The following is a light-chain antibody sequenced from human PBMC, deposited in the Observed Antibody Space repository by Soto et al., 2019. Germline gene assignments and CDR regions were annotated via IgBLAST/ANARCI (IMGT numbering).Light chain of an antibody. CDR3: AAWDDSLNGPL. Sequence: QSVLTQPPSASGTPGQRATISCSGSSSNIGSNTVNWYQQLPGMAPTLLIYSNNQRPSGVPDRFSGSKSGTSASLAVNGLQSEDEADYYCAAWDDSLNGPLFGGGTKLTVL. CDR1: SSNIGSNT. J-gene: IGLJ3*02. V-gene: IGLV1-44*01. CDR2: SNN.